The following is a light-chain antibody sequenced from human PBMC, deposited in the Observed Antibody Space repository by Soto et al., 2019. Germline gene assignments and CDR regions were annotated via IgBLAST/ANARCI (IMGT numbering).Light chain of an antibody. V-gene: IGKV1-9*01. CDR2: SAS. Sequence: DIQLTQSPSFLSASVGDRVTITCRASQGISSYLAWYQQKAGKAPKLLIYSASNLKSGVPSSFSGSGSGTEFTLTISSLQPEDFATYYCQQHNYYFGGGTKVEIK. J-gene: IGKJ4*01. CDR3: QQHNYY. CDR1: QGISSY.